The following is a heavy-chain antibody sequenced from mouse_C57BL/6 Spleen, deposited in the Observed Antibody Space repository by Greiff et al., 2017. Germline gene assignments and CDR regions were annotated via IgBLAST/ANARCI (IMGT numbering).Heavy chain of an antibody. D-gene: IGHD2-4*01. V-gene: IGHV1-39*01. CDR2: ITPNYGTT. CDR3: ARGTYYDYDRGYLDV. CDR1: GYSFTDYN. Sequence: VQLQQSGPELVKPGASVKISCKASGYSFTDYNMNWVKQSNGKSLEWLGVITPNYGTTSYNQKFKGKATLTVVQSSSTAYMQLNSLTSEDSAVYYCARGTYYDYDRGYLDVWGTGTTVTVSS. J-gene: IGHJ1*03.